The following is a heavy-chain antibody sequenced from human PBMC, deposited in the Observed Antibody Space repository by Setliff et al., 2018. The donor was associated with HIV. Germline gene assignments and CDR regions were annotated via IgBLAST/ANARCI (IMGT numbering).Heavy chain of an antibody. D-gene: IGHD5-12*01. J-gene: IGHJ3*02. V-gene: IGHV3-33*05. CDR1: GLNLNEYG. Sequence: PGGSLRLSCEASGLNLNEYGMHWVRQAPGKGLEWVAFISYGGNNEYYADSVKGRFTISRDNSKNTLYLQMNSLRVEDTAVYYCAKGRYGGYGWGTLDIWGQGTMVTVSS. CDR3: AKGRYGGYGWGTLDI. CDR2: ISYGGNNE.